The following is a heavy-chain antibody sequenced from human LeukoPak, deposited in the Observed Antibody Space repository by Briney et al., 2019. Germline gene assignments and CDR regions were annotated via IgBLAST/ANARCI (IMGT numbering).Heavy chain of an antibody. CDR3: ARDEQQYYYMDV. V-gene: IGHV4-59*12. D-gene: IGHD6-13*01. J-gene: IGHJ6*03. Sequence: SETLSLTCTISGGSISTYYWNWIRQPPGKGLEWIGYIYYTGSTNYNPSLKSRVTMSVDTSKNQFSLKLSSVTAADTAVYYCARDEQQYYYMDVWGKGTTVTVSS. CDR2: IYYTGST. CDR1: GGSISTYY.